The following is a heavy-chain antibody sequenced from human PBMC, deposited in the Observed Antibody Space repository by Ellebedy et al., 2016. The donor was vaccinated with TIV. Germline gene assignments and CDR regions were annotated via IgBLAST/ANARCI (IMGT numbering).Heavy chain of an antibody. CDR3: ARTDPWQPIDD. CDR1: GGSVSSTRYY. CDR2: VYYSGSP. J-gene: IGHJ4*02. V-gene: IGHV4-39*01. Sequence: MPSETLSLTCSVSGGSVSSTRYYWVWIRQPPGKGLEYIGSVYYSGSPYYNPSFKSRVTLSADTSKNQFALNLRTVTAADTAVYYCARTDPWQPIDDWGQGILVSVSS. D-gene: IGHD2-21*02.